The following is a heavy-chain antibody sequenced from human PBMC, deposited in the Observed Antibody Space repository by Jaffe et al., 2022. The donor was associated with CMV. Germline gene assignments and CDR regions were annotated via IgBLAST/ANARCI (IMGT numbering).Heavy chain of an antibody. CDR2: ISAYNGNT. Sequence: QVQLVQSGAEVKKPGASVKVSCKASGYTFTSYGISWVRQAPGQGLEWMGWISAYNGNTNYAQKLQGRVTMTTDTSTSTAYMELRSLRSDDTAVYYCARMKASQYYYDSSGSFDYWGQGTLVTVSS. D-gene: IGHD3-22*01. CDR3: ARMKASQYYYDSSGSFDY. V-gene: IGHV1-18*01. J-gene: IGHJ4*02. CDR1: GYTFTSYG.